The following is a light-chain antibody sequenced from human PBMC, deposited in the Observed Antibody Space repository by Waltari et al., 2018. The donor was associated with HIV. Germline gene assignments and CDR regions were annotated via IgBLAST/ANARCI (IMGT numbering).Light chain of an antibody. CDR2: DAS. V-gene: IGKV1-33*01. Sequence: DIQMTQSPSSLSASVGDRVTITCQASQDISDSLSWYQQKPGKAPNLLINDASTLETGVPSRFSGSGSGTDFTFTINSLQPEDIATYYCQQYDNLPHTFGQGTKLQIK. CDR3: QQYDNLPHT. J-gene: IGKJ2*01. CDR1: QDISDS.